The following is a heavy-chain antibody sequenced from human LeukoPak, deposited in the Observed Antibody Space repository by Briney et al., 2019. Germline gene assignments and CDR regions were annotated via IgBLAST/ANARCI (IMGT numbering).Heavy chain of an antibody. CDR1: GGSISSYY. Sequence: SETLSLTCTVSGGSISSYYWSWIRQPPGKGLEWIGNFFYTGSTNNNPSLKSRVTMSVDTSKNQFSLNLTSVTAADTAVYYCARAAFCGGDCSFHAFDIWGQGTLVTVSS. J-gene: IGHJ3*02. CDR2: FFYTGST. V-gene: IGHV4-59*01. CDR3: ARAAFCGGDCSFHAFDI. D-gene: IGHD2-21*02.